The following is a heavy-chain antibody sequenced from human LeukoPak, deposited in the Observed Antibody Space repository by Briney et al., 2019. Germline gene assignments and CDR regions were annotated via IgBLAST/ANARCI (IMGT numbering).Heavy chain of an antibody. V-gene: IGHV1-69*06. CDR3: ARGSYSDSSGYISY. J-gene: IGHJ4*02. CDR1: GGTFSSYT. CDR2: IIPIFGTA. Sequence: ASVKVSCKASGGTFSSYTISWVRQAPGQGLEWMGGIIPIFGTAIYAQKFQGRVTITADKSTITAYMELSSLRSEDTAVYYCARGSYSDSSGYISYWGQGTLVSVSS. D-gene: IGHD3-22*01.